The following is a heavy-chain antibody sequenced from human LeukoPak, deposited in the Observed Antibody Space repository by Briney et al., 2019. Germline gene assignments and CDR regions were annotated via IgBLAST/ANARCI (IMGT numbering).Heavy chain of an antibody. V-gene: IGHV4-39*07. CDR1: GGSISSSSYY. CDR2: IYYSGST. J-gene: IGHJ5*02. CDR3: ARLTRRFGDYRRSGWFDP. Sequence: SETLSLTCTVSGGSISSSSYYWGWIRQPPGKGLEWIGSIYYSGSTYYNPSLKSRVTISVDTSKNQFSLKLSSVTAADTAVYYCARLTRRFGDYRRSGWFDPWGQGTLVTVSS. D-gene: IGHD3-10*01.